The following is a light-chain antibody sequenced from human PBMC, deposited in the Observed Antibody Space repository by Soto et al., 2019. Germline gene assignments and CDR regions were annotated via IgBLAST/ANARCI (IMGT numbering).Light chain of an antibody. V-gene: IGKV1-5*03. Sequence: DIQMTQSPSTLSGSVGDRVTITCRASQTISSWLAWYQQKPGKAPKLLIYKASTLKSGVPSRFSGSGSGTEFTLTISSLHPADFATYYCQHYNSYSEPFGQGTKGDI. J-gene: IGKJ1*01. CDR2: KAS. CDR3: QHYNSYSEP. CDR1: QTISSW.